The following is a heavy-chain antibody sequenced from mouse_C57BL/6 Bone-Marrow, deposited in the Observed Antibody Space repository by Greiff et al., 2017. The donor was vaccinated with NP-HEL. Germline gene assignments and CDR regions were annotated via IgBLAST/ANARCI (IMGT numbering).Heavy chain of an antibody. D-gene: IGHD6-1*01. CDR3: ARHGTCLHYFDY. J-gene: IGHJ2*01. Sequence: EVQRVESGGDLVKPGGSLKLSCAASGFTFSSYGMSWVRQTPDKRLEWVATISSVGSYTYYPDSVKGRFTISRDNAKNTLYLQMSSLKSEDTAMDYCARHGTCLHYFDYWGQGTTLTVSS. CDR2: ISSVGSYT. V-gene: IGHV5-6*01. CDR1: GFTFSSYG.